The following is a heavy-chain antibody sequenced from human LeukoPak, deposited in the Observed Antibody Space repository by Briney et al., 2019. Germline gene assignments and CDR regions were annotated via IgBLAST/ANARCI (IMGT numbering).Heavy chain of an antibody. J-gene: IGHJ4*02. CDR3: ARHLYISSWFDY. CDR1: GSSFTTYW. CDR2: IYPGDSET. V-gene: IGHV5-51*01. D-gene: IGHD6-13*01. Sequence: GESLKISCKASGSSFTTYWIGWVRQMPGKGLEWMGIIYPGDSETRYSPSFQGQVTISADKSISTAYLQWSSLKASDTAMYYCARHLYISSWFDYWGQGTLVTVSS.